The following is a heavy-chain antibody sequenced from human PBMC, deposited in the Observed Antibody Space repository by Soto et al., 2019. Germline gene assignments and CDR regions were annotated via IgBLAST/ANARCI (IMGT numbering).Heavy chain of an antibody. CDR2: IWYDGSNK. Sequence: QVQLVESGGGVVQPGRSLRLSCAASGFTFSSYGMHWVRQAPGKGLEWVAVIWYDGSNKYYADSMKGRFTISRDNSKNTLYLQMNSLRAEDTAVYYCARDAGDSSSSGYFDYWGQGTLVTVSS. CDR1: GFTFSSYG. D-gene: IGHD6-6*01. CDR3: ARDAGDSSSSGYFDY. J-gene: IGHJ4*02. V-gene: IGHV3-33*01.